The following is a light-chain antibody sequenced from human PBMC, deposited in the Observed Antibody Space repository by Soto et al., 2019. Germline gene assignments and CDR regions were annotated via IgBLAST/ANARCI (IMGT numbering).Light chain of an antibody. CDR3: QKYDSVPT. V-gene: IGKV1-27*01. J-gene: IGKJ1*01. CDR2: AAT. CDR1: QGIGNS. Sequence: IQMTQSPSSLSASVGDRVTITCRPSQGIGNSLAWYQKKPGTVHKVLIHAATTLQSGVSSRFSGSRSGTDFTLTITSLQPEDVATYYCQKYDSVPTFGPGTKVEIK.